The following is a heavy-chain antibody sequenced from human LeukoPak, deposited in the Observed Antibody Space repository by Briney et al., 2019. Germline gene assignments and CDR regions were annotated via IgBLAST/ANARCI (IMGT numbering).Heavy chain of an antibody. CDR3: TKERGHYDSSGYLDY. V-gene: IGHV3-30*02. J-gene: IGHJ4*02. Sequence: GGSLRLSCAASGFTFSSYGMHWVRQAPGKGLEWVAFIRYDGSNKYYADSVKGRFTISRDNSKNTLYLQMNSLRAEDTAVYYCTKERGHYDSSGYLDYWGQGTLVTVSS. CDR1: GFTFSSYG. D-gene: IGHD3-22*01. CDR2: IRYDGSNK.